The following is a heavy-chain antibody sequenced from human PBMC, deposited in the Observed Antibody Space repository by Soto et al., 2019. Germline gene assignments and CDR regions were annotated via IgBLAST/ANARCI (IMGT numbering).Heavy chain of an antibody. D-gene: IGHD6-19*01. Sequence: ASVKVSCKASGYTFTSYGISWVRQAPGQGLEWMGWISAYNGNTNYAQKLQGRVTMTKDTSTSTVYMELSSLRSEDTAVYYCATRIAVAGFDYWGQGTPVTVSS. V-gene: IGHV1-18*01. CDR3: ATRIAVAGFDY. CDR2: ISAYNGNT. J-gene: IGHJ4*02. CDR1: GYTFTSYG.